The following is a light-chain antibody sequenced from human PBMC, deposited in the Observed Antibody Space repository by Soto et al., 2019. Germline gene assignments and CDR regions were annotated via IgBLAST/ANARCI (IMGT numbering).Light chain of an antibody. CDR1: QSVSSSY. J-gene: IGKJ2*01. V-gene: IGKV3-20*01. CDR3: QQYGSSPHT. Sequence: EIVLTQSPGTLSLSPGERATLSCRASQSVSSSYLAWYQHKPGQAPRLLIYGASSRATGIPDRFSGSGSGTDFTLTISRLEPEEVALYYCQQYGSSPHTVGQGTELEIK. CDR2: GAS.